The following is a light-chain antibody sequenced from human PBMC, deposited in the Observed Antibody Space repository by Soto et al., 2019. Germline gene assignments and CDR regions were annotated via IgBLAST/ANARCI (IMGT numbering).Light chain of an antibody. CDR1: SSDVGYYNY. CDR3: SSYTSSSTYV. V-gene: IGLV2-14*01. CDR2: DVS. J-gene: IGLJ1*01. Sequence: QSVLTQPASVSGSPGQSITISCTGTSSDVGYYNYVSWYQQHPGKAPALMIYDVSYRPSGVSNRFSGSKSGNTASLTISGLQAEDEADYYCSSYTSSSTYVFGTGTKVTVL.